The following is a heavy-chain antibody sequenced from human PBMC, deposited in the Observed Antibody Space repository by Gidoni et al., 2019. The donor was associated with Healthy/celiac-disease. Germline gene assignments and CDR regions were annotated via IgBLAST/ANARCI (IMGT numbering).Heavy chain of an antibody. CDR3: ARLPLVGATLVYYYYGMDV. D-gene: IGHD1-26*01. J-gene: IGHJ6*02. CDR1: GFSLSNARMG. V-gene: IGHV2-26*01. Sequence: QVTLKESGPVLVKPTETLTLTCTVSGFSLSNARMGVSWIRQPPGKALEWLAHIFSNDEKSYSTSLKSRLTISKDTSKSQVVLTMTNMDPVDTATYYCARLPLVGATLVYYYYGMDVWGQGTTVTVSS. CDR2: IFSNDEK.